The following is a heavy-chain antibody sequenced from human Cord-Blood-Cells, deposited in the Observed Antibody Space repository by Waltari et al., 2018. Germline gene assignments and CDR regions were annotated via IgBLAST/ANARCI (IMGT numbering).Heavy chain of an antibody. V-gene: IGHV3-21*01. CDR1: GFTLRSYS. D-gene: IGHD6-6*01. CDR2: ISSSSSYI. CDR3: ARDISIAARGDY. Sequence: EVQLVESGGGLVKPGGSLRSSSAASGFTLRSYSMTGVRQAPGKGLEWVSSISSSSSYIYYADSVKGRFTISRDNAKNSLYLQMNSLRAEDTAVYYCARDISIAARGDYWGQGTLVTVSS. J-gene: IGHJ4*02.